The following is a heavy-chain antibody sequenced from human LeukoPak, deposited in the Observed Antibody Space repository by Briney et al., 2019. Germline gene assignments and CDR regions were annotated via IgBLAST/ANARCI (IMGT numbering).Heavy chain of an antibody. V-gene: IGHV4-34*01. D-gene: IGHD3-22*01. CDR1: GGSFSGNY. Sequence: PSETLSLTCAVFGGSFSGNYWSWIRQSPGKGLEWIGEINQSGSTNYSPSLKSQVTISVDTSKNQFSLKLSSVTAADTAVYYCARGPTIIYYEGSGYYIFDSWGQGTLVTVSS. CDR3: ARGPTIIYYEGSGYYIFDS. CDR2: INQSGST. J-gene: IGHJ4*02.